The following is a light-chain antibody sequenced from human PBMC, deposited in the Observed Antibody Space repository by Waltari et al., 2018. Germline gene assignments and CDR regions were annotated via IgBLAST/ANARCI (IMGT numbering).Light chain of an antibody. CDR3: SSYAGSYTFV. CDR1: VGGYNY. J-gene: IGLJ3*02. Sequence: VGGYNYVSWYQQHPGEAPKVMIFDVTKRPSGVPDRFSGSKSGNTASLTISGLQAEDEADYYCSSYAGSYTFVFGGGTKLTVL. CDR2: DVT. V-gene: IGLV2-11*01.